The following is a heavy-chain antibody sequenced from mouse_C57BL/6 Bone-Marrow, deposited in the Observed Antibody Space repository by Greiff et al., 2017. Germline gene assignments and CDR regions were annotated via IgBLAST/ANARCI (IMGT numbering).Heavy chain of an antibody. V-gene: IGHV1-9*01. CDR1: GYTFTGYW. J-gene: IGHJ1*03. CDR2: ILPGSGST. D-gene: IGHD1-1*01. Sequence: VQLQQSGAELMKPGASVKLSCKATGYTFTGYWIEWVKQRPGHGLEWIGEILPGSGSTNYNEKFKGKATFTADTSSNTAYMQLSSLTTEDSAIYYCEGSTVVEGDWYFDVWGTGTTVTVSA. CDR3: EGSTVVEGDWYFDV.